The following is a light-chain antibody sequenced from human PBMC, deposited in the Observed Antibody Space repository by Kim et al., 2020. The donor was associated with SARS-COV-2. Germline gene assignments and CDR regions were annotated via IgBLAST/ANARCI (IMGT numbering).Light chain of an antibody. J-gene: IGKJ1*01. Sequence: DIQMTQSPSTLSASVGDRVTITCRASQSISSWLAWYQQKPGKAPDLLIYQASSLESRVPSRFSGSGSGTEFTLTISSLQPDDFATYHCQQYHSYPWTFGQGTKVDIK. V-gene: IGKV1-5*03. CDR1: QSISSW. CDR3: QQYHSYPWT. CDR2: QAS.